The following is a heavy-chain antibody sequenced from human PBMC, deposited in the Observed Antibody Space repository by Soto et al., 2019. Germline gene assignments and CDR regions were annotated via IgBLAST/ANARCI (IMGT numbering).Heavy chain of an antibody. CDR1: GFTFSSYG. CDR2: ISYDGSNK. Sequence: PGGSLRLSCAASGFTFSSYGMHWVRQAPGKGLEWVAVISYDGSNKYYADSVKGRFTISRDNSKNTLYLQMNSLRAEDTAVYYCAKEGVAVAGTRYYYYGMDVWGQGTTVPVSS. CDR3: AKEGVAVAGTRYYYYGMDV. D-gene: IGHD6-19*01. V-gene: IGHV3-30*18. J-gene: IGHJ6*02.